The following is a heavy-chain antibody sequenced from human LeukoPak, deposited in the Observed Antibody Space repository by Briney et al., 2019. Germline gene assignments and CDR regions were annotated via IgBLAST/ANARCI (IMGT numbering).Heavy chain of an antibody. CDR1: GFTFSSYS. CDR3: ARYGSGSYYLSRWFDP. V-gene: IGHV3-21*01. J-gene: IGHJ5*02. CDR2: ISSSSSYI. Sequence: GGSLRLSCAASGFTFSSYSMNWVRQAPGKGLEWVSSISSSSSYIYYADSVKGRFTISRDNAKNSLYLQMNSLRAEDTAVYYCARYGSGSYYLSRWFDPWGQGTLVTVSS. D-gene: IGHD3-10*01.